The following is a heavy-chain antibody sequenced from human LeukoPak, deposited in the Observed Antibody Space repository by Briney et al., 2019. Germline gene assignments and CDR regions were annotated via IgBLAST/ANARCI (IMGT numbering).Heavy chain of an antibody. CDR3: ATTSSSSRYFQH. Sequence: SETLSLTCTGSGGSITNYYWSWIRQPPGKGLEWIGYIYYSGSTNYNPSLKSRVTISVDTSKNQFSLKLSSVTAADTAVYYCATTSSSSRYFQHWGQGTLVTVSS. D-gene: IGHD6-13*01. V-gene: IGHV4-59*08. J-gene: IGHJ1*01. CDR2: IYYSGST. CDR1: GGSITNYY.